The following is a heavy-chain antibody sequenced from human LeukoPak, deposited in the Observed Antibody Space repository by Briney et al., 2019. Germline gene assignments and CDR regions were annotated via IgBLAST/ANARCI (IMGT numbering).Heavy chain of an antibody. CDR2: FDPEDGET. D-gene: IGHD3-22*01. CDR3: ATVSLLHGGYYLDAFDI. Sequence: ASVKVSCKVSGYTLTELSMHWVRQAPGKGLEWMGGFDPEDGETIYAQKFQGRVTMTEDTSTDTAYMELSSLRSEDTAVYYCATVSLLHGGYYLDAFDIWGQGTMVTVSS. V-gene: IGHV1-24*01. J-gene: IGHJ3*02. CDR1: GYTLTELS.